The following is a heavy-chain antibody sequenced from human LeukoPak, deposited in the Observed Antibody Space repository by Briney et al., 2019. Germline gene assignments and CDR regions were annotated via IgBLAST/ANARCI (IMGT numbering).Heavy chain of an antibody. CDR2: IYHSGST. J-gene: IGHJ5*02. V-gene: IGHV4-38-2*02. Sequence: SETLSLTCTVSGYSISSGYYWGWIRQPPGKGLEWIGSIYHSGSTYYNPSLKSRVTISVDTSKNQFSLKLSSVTAADTAVYYCARGMDYYDSSGLFDPSGQGTLVTVSS. CDR3: ARGMDYYDSSGLFDP. D-gene: IGHD3-22*01. CDR1: GYSISSGYY.